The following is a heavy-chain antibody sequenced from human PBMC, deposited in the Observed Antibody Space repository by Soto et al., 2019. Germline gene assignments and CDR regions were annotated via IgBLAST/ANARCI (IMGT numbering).Heavy chain of an antibody. CDR3: ASGSYYDSSGYLFVP. CDR1: GFTFTSSA. V-gene: IGHV1-58*01. J-gene: IGHJ5*02. CDR2: IVVGSGNT. Sequence: SVKVSCKASGFTFTSSAVKWVRKARGQRLEWIGWIVVGSGNTKYAQKFQERDTTTREMSTIPAQMELSSLSAEDTAVYHGASGSYYDSSGYLFVPWGHGTLVTV. D-gene: IGHD3-22*01.